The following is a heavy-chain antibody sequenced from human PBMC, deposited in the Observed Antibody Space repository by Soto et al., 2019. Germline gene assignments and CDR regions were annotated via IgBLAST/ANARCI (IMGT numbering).Heavy chain of an antibody. CDR2: IYYSGST. D-gene: IGHD3-3*01. CDR3: ASGESGGADFWSGYMPD. V-gene: IGHV4-39*01. CDR1: GASISSGSYF. J-gene: IGHJ4*02. Sequence: PSETLSLTCTVSGASISSGSYFWGWIRQPPGKGLEWIGYIYYSGSTNYNPSLKSRVTISVDTSKNQFSLKLSSVTAADTAVYYCASGESGGADFWSGYMPDWGQGTLVTVSS.